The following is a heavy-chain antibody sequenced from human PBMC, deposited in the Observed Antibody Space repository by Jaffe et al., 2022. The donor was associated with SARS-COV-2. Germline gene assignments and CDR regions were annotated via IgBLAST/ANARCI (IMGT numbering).Heavy chain of an antibody. V-gene: IGHV1-69*01. D-gene: IGHD5-12*01. CDR1: GGTFSSYA. J-gene: IGHJ6*02. Sequence: QVQLVQSGAEVKKPGSSVKVSCKASGGTFSSYAISWVRQAPGQGLEWMGGIIPIFGTANYAQKFQGRVTITADESTSTAYMELSSLRSEDTAVYYCARDRSGVVATIWVRRRYYYGMDVWGQGTTVTVSS. CDR3: ARDRSGVVATIWVRRRYYYGMDV. CDR2: IIPIFGTA.